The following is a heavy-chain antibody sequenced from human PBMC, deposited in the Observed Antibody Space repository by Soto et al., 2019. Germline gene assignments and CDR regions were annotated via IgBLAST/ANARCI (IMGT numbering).Heavy chain of an antibody. CDR2: ISDSSTTI. V-gene: IGHV3-48*01. CDR1: GFTFSVYS. Sequence: GGSLRLSCAASGFTFSVYSMNWVRQAPGRGLEWVSYISDSSTTIYYADSVRGRFTISRDNAKNSLYLQMNSLRAEDTAVYYCARGGRSGYTSGWYVGYWGQGTLVTVSS. J-gene: IGHJ4*02. CDR3: ARGGRSGYTSGWYVGY. D-gene: IGHD6-19*01.